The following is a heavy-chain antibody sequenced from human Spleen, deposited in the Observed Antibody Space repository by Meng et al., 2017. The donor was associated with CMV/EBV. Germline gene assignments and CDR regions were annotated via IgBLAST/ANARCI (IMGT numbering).Heavy chain of an antibody. CDR1: GDSISSSIYY. Sequence: SCTVSGDSISSSIYYWGWIRQPPAKGLEWIGSISYSGNTHFNPSLKSRLTILVDTSKNQFSLKLSSVTAADTAMYYCARVGISSSEGYWGQGTLVTVSS. CDR3: ARVGISSSEGY. CDR2: ISYSGNT. J-gene: IGHJ4*02. V-gene: IGHV4-39*07. D-gene: IGHD6-6*01.